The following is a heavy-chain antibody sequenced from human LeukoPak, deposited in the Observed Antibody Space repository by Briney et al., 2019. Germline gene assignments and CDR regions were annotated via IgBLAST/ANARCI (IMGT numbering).Heavy chain of an antibody. CDR2: INPSGGST. D-gene: IGHD2-8*01. CDR3: ARDLSGNKYGYFDY. CDR1: GYTFASYY. J-gene: IGHJ4*02. V-gene: IGHV1-46*01. Sequence: ASVKVSCKASGYTFASYYMHWVRQAPGRGLERMGIINPSGGSTTYAQKLQGRVTMTRDTSTSTVYMELSSLRSEDTAVYYCARDLSGNKYGYFDYWGQGTLVTVSS.